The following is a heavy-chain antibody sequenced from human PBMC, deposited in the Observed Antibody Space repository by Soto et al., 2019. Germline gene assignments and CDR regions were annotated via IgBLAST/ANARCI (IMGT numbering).Heavy chain of an antibody. CDR2: TYYRSKWYS. J-gene: IGHJ4*02. D-gene: IGHD3-22*01. CDR1: GDSVSSNRAA. CDR3: ARELGSGFPSDY. Sequence: QVQLRQSGPGLVKPSQTLLLTCAISGDSVSSNRAAWNWIRLSPSRGLEWLGRTYYRSKWYSDYAVSVRGRITISPDTSKNQFSLQFNSVTPEDTAVYYCARELGSGFPSDYWGQGTLVTVSS. V-gene: IGHV6-1*01.